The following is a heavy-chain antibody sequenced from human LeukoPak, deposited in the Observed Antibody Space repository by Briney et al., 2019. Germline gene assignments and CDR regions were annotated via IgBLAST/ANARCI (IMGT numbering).Heavy chain of an antibody. CDR3: ARPNSDYYYDTMDY. D-gene: IGHD3-22*01. CDR1: GFTFSSYS. V-gene: IGHV3-21*01. Sequence: PGGSLRLSCAASGFTFSSYSMNWVRQAPGKGLEWVSSISSSSSYIYYADSVKGRFTISRDNAKNSLYLQMNSLRAEDTAVYYCARPNSDYYYDTMDYWGQGTLVTVSS. J-gene: IGHJ4*02. CDR2: ISSSSSYI.